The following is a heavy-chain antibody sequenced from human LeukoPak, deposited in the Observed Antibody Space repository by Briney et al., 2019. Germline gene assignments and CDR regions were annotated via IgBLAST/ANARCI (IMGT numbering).Heavy chain of an antibody. CDR3: ARAPHVPQHPQAFFQY. V-gene: IGHV4-4*02. D-gene: IGHD2-2*01. CDR2: IFHSGLT. Sequence: PSETLSLTCDVSGGSIISSYWWSWVRPSPGKGLEWIGVIFHSGLTNYNPSLKSRVTISLDKSKNQFSLKLNSVTAADTAVYYCARAPHVPQHPQAFFQYWGQGTLATVSS. J-gene: IGHJ1*01. CDR1: GGSIISSYW.